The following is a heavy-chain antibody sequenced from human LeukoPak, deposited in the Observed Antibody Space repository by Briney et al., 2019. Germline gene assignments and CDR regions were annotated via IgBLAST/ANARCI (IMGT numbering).Heavy chain of an antibody. J-gene: IGHJ6*03. CDR2: IYPGDSDT. Sequence: GESLKISCKGSGYSFTSYCIGWVRQMPGKGLEWMGIIYPGDSDTRYSPSFQGQVTISADKSISTAYLQWSSLKASDTAMYYCARRAVPSVPYYYYYMDVWGKGTTVTVSS. CDR3: ARRAVPSVPYYYYYMDV. CDR1: GYSFTSYC. D-gene: IGHD3-10*01. V-gene: IGHV5-51*01.